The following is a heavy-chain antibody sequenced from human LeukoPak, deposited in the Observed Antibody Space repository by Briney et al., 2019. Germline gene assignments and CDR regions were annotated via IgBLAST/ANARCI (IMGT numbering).Heavy chain of an antibody. CDR3: ERVDTAMVKPFDY. CDR2: INPNSGGT. CDR1: GYTFTSYD. J-gene: IGHJ4*02. Sequence: VKVSCKASGYTFTSYDINWVRQATGQGLEWMGRINPNSGGTNYAQKFQGRVTMTRDTSISTAYMELSRLRSDDTGVYYCERVDTAMVKPFDYWGQGTLVTVSS. D-gene: IGHD5-18*01. V-gene: IGHV1-2*05.